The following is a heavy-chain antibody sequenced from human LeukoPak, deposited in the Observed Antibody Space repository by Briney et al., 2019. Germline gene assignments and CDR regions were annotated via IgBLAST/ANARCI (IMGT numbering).Heavy chain of an antibody. CDR3: AKGISSSRRTFDA. CDR1: GFIFNTYA. V-gene: IGHV3-23*01. Sequence: RGSLRLSCAASGFIFNTYAMAWVRQAPGKGLEWVSTISAAADSTYHADSVKGRFIISRDDSKNTLFIQMNSLRAEDTAVYYCAKGISSSRRTFDAWGQGTLVTVSS. D-gene: IGHD6-13*01. CDR2: ISAAADST. J-gene: IGHJ5*02.